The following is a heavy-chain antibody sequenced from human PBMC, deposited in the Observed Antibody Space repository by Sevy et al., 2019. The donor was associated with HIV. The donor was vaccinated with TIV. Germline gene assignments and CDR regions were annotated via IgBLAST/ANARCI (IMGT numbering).Heavy chain of an antibody. V-gene: IGHV1-8*01. D-gene: IGHD3-16*01. CDR1: GYTFSRYD. Sequence: ASVKVSCKTSGYTFSRYDINWVRQATGQGLEWMGWMNPNSGDTGYAQKFQGRVTMTRNTSISTAYMELSSLRSEDTAVYYCARGDGRADGGGLDVWGQGTTVTVSS. CDR2: MNPNSGDT. J-gene: IGHJ6*02. CDR3: ARGDGRADGGGLDV.